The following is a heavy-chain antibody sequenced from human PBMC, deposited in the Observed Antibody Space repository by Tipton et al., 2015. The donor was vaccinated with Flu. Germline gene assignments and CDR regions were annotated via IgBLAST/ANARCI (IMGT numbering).Heavy chain of an antibody. V-gene: IGHV3-21*01. J-gene: IGHJ3*02. D-gene: IGHD2-2*01. CDR1: GFTFSSYS. Sequence: AVSGFTFSSYSMNWVRQAPGKGLEWVSSISSSSSYIYYADSVKGRFTIARDNAKNSLYLQMNSLRAEDTAVYYCARGKDCSSTSCYQGRDAFDIWDQGTMVTVSS. CDR2: ISSSSSYI. CDR3: ARGKDCSSTSCYQGRDAFDI.